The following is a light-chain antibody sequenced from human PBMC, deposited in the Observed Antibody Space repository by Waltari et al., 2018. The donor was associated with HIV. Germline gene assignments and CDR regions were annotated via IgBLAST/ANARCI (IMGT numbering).Light chain of an antibody. CDR3: QHLNSFPPFT. CDR2: AAS. Sequence: DIQLTQSPSFLSASVGDRVTITCRASQGISSNLAWYQQKPGQAPTLLIYAASSLPTGVPSRFSGSGSGTEFTLTVRRLQPEDFATYFCQHLNSFPPFTFGPGTTVEVK. V-gene: IGKV1-9*01. J-gene: IGKJ3*01. CDR1: QGISSN.